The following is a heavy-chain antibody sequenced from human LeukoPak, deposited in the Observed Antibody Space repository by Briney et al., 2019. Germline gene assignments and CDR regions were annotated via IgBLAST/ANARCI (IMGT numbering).Heavy chain of an antibody. J-gene: IGHJ4*02. Sequence: GGSLRLSCAASGFTFSSYAMHWVRQAPGKGLEWVAVISYDGSNKYYADSVKGRFTISRDNSKNTLYLQMNSLRAEDTAVYYCAEVDSSSWSDFDYWGQGTLVTVSS. CDR3: AEVDSSSWSDFDY. CDR2: ISYDGSNK. D-gene: IGHD6-13*01. CDR1: GFTFSSYA. V-gene: IGHV3-30-3*02.